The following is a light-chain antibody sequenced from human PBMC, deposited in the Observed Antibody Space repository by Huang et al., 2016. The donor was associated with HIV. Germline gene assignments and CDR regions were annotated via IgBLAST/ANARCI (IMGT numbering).Light chain of an antibody. J-gene: IGKJ2*01. CDR1: QSVRNYY. V-gene: IGKV3D-20*01. CDR3: QQYSTSSYT. Sequence: IVLTQSPATLSLSPGERATLTCGASQSVRNYYLAWYQQKPGLAPRLLIYDAHVRATGIPDRVSGSGSGTDFTLTISRLEPEDFAMYYCQQYSTSSYTFGQGTKVDI. CDR2: DAH.